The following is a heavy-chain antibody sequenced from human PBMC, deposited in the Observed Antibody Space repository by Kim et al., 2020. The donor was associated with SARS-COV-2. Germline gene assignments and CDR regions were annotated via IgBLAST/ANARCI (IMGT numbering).Heavy chain of an antibody. CDR2: ST. V-gene: IGHV1-46*01. J-gene: IGHJ4*02. Sequence: STSYAQKFQGRVTMTRDTSTSTVYMELSSLRSEDTAVYYCARGNEWLGDYWGQGTLVTVSS. D-gene: IGHD6-19*01. CDR3: ARGNEWLGDY.